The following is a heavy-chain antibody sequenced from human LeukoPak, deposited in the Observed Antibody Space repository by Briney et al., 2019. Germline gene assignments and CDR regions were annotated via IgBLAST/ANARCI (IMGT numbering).Heavy chain of an antibody. CDR3: ARDYGGDSDY. Sequence: GESLIISCMGSGYSVTSYWINWVRQMPGKGLEWMGRIDPSDSYTNYSPSFQGHVTISADKSISTAYLQWSSLKASDTAMYYCARDYGGDSDYWGQGTLVTVSS. V-gene: IGHV5-10-1*01. CDR1: GYSVTSYW. J-gene: IGHJ4*02. D-gene: IGHD4-23*01. CDR2: IDPSDSYT.